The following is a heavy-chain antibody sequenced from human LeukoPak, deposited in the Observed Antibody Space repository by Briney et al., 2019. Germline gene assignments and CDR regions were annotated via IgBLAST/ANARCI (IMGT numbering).Heavy chain of an antibody. CDR1: GFTFSDYS. CDR2: ISRRSRHV. V-gene: IGHV3-21*01. J-gene: IGHJ4*02. CDR3: ARDSTVVPAAIDYFDY. D-gene: IGHD2-2*01. Sequence: GGSLRLXCAASGFTFSDYSMNWVRQAPGKGLEWVSSISRRSRHVYYAGSVKGRFTISRDNAKDSLYLQMNSLRAEDTAVYYCARDSTVVPAAIDYFDYWGQGTLVTVSS.